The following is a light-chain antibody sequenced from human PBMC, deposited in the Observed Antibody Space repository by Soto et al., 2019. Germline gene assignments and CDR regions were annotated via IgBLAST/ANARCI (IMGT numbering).Light chain of an antibody. Sequence: LPRHQQKPGQSQTLXIYEPYTRSTGVLARFSGSGSGTEFTLTIRSLQSEDFAVYYCKQHNVCPATVGLGTKVDI. V-gene: IGKV3-15*01. CDR2: EPY. J-gene: IGKJ1*01. CDR3: KQHNVCPAT.